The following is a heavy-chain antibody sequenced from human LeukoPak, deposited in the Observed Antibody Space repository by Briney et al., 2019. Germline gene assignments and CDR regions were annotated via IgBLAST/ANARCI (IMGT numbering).Heavy chain of an antibody. D-gene: IGHD2-2*03. CDR2: ISSSSTYL. J-gene: IGHJ5*02. CDR3: ARDLDIVVVPASWFDP. V-gene: IGHV3-21*01. Sequence: GGSLRLSCAASGFTFSSYNMNWVRQAPGKGLEWVSSISSSSTYLFYAASVKGRFTISRDNAKNSLYLQMSSLRAEDTAVYYCARDLDIVVVPASWFDPWGQGTLVTVSS. CDR1: GFTFSSYN.